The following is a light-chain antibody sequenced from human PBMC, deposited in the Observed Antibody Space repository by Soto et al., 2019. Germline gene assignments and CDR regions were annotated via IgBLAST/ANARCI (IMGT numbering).Light chain of an antibody. V-gene: IGLV2-14*01. CDR1: SSDVGGYNY. CDR2: KVS. J-gene: IGLJ1*01. Sequence: QSLLTHSASLSGSPGQSITISCTGTSSDVGGYNYVSWYQQYPGRVPKLLIYKVSDRPSGISNRFSGSKSGNTASLTISGLQAEDEADYFCTSPTPASLYVFGSGTKVTVL. CDR3: TSPTPASLYV.